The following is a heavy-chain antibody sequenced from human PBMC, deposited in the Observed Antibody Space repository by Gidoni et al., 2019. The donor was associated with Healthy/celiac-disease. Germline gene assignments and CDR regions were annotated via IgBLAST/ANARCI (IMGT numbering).Heavy chain of an antibody. CDR1: GSPFGAHA. J-gene: IGHJ3*02. D-gene: IGHD6-6*01. Sequence: EVQLVESGGGLVQPGRSLRLSCTASGSPFGAHARSWVRQAPGKGLEWVCFIRSKAYGGTTEYAASVKGRFTISRDDSKSIAYLQMNSLKTEDTAVYYCTRDPFDPPIAARPEEEAFDIWGQGTMVTVSS. CDR2: IRSKAYGGTT. CDR3: TRDPFDPPIAARPEEEAFDI. V-gene: IGHV3-49*04.